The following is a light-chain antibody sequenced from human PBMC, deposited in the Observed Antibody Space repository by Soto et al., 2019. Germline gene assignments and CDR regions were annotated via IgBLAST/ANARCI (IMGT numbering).Light chain of an antibody. CDR2: DAS. CDR1: QSISNS. J-gene: IGKJ1*01. Sequence: EIVLTQSPATLSLSPGERATLSCSASQSISNSLAWYRQKPGQAPRLLISDASNRATGIPARFSGTGSGTDFTLTISSLEPEDFAIYYCQQRSNWPPWTFGQGTKVDIK. CDR3: QQRSNWPPWT. V-gene: IGKV3-11*01.